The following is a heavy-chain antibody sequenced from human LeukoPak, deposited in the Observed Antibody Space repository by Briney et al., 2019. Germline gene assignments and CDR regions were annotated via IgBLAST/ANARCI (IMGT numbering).Heavy chain of an antibody. CDR1: GGSVSSGSYY. V-gene: IGHV4-61*01. CDR2: IYYSGST. D-gene: IGHD6-19*01. J-gene: IGHJ4*02. Sequence: SETLSLTCTVSGGSVSSGSYYWSWIRQPPGKGLEWIGYIYYSGSTNYNPSLKSRVTISVDTSKNQFSLKLSSVTAADTAVYYCARTMQWLDLFAHGHYFDYWGQGTLVTVSS. CDR3: ARTMQWLDLFAHGHYFDY.